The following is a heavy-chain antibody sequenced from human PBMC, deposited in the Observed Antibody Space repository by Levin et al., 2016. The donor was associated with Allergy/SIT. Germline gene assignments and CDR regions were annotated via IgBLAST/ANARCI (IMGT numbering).Heavy chain of an antibody. CDR1: GYSISSGYY. V-gene: IGHV4-38-2*02. CDR3: ARDFVGWAGAAAAGGNWFDP. D-gene: IGHD6-13*01. J-gene: IGHJ5*02. Sequence: SETLSLTCAVSGYSISSGYYWGWIRQPPGKGLEWIGSIYHSGSTYYNPSLKSRVTISVDTSKNQFSLKLSSVTAADTAVYYCARDFVGWAGAAAAGGNWFDPWGQGTLVTVSS. CDR2: IYHSGST.